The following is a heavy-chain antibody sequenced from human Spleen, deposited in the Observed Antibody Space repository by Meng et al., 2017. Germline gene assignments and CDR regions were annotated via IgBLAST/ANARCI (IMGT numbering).Heavy chain of an antibody. Sequence: ESLKISCAVYGGSFSGYYWSWIRQPPGKGLEWIGEINHSGSTNYNPSLKSRVTISVDTSKNQFSLKLSSVTAADTAVYYCARVSSRDYDSSGYYYVVHPGWAFDYWGQGTLVTSPQ. D-gene: IGHD3-22*01. CDR2: INHSGST. CDR3: ARVSSRDYDSSGYYYVVHPGWAFDY. CDR1: GGSFSGYY. V-gene: IGHV4-34*01. J-gene: IGHJ4*02.